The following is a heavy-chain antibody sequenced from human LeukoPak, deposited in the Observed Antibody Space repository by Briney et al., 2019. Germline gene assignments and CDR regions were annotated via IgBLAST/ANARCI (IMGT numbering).Heavy chain of an antibody. Sequence: ASVKVSCKTSGYMFIAYAIHWVRQAPGQGLEWMGWINPNSGGTNYAQKSQGRVIMTRDTSTRTVYMELSRLTYDDTAVYYCARDPLVGTTTEFDYWGQGTLVTVSS. V-gene: IGHV1-2*02. D-gene: IGHD1-26*01. CDR2: INPNSGGT. J-gene: IGHJ4*02. CDR1: GYMFIAYA. CDR3: ARDPLVGTTTEFDY.